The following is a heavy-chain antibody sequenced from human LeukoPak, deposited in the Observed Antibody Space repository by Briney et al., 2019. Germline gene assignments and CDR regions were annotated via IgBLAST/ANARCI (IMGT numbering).Heavy chain of an antibody. J-gene: IGHJ4*02. Sequence: PVGSLRLSCAASGFTFSSYSMNWVRQAPGKGLEWVSSISSSSSYIYYADSVKGRFTISRDNAKNSLYLQMNSLRAEDTAVYYCASLSIAVVTTDYWGQGTLVTVSS. CDR1: GFTFSSYS. D-gene: IGHD3-22*01. CDR3: ASLSIAVVTTDY. V-gene: IGHV3-21*01. CDR2: ISSSSSYI.